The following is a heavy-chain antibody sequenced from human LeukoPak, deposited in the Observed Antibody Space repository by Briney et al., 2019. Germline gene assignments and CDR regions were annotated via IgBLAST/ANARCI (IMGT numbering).Heavy chain of an antibody. D-gene: IGHD3-10*01. CDR2: IRYDGSNK. V-gene: IGHV3-30*02. CDR1: GFTFSSYG. CDR3: AKGRYYYGSGSYYASDEITQNFDY. J-gene: IGHJ4*02. Sequence: GGSLRLSCAASGFTFSSYGMHWVRQAPGKGLEWVAFIRYDGSNKYYADSVKGRFTISRDNSKNTLYLQMNSLRAEDTAVYYCAKGRYYYGSGSYYASDEITQNFDYWGQGTLVTVSS.